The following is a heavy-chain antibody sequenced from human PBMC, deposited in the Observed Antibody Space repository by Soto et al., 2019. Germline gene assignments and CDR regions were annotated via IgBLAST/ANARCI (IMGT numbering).Heavy chain of an antibody. CDR2: ISTYNGNT. D-gene: IGHD1-26*01. CDR1: GYTFTDFG. V-gene: IGHV1-18*01. Sequence: ASVKVSCKAAGYTFTDFGFSWVRQAPGQGHEWMGGISTYNGNTNYARKFQGRVTMTTDTSTSTVYMELRSLRSDDTAVYYCARDPSGFKDYWGQGTLVTVSS. CDR3: ARDPSGFKDY. J-gene: IGHJ4*02.